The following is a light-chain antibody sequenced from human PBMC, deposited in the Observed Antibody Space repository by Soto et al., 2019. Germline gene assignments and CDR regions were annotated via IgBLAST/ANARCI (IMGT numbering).Light chain of an antibody. CDR3: LQDYNFPRT. V-gene: IGKV1-6*01. CDR2: AAS. J-gene: IGKJ1*01. CDR1: QGIRND. Sequence: AIQMTHSPASLAASVGDRVTITCRASQGIRNDLGWYQQKPGKAPKLLIYAASSLQSGVPSRFSGSGSGTDFTLTISSLQPEDFATYYCLQDYNFPRTFGQGTKVDIK.